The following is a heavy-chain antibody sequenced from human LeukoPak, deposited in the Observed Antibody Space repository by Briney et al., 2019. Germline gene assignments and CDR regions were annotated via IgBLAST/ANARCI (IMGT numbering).Heavy chain of an antibody. CDR3: ARDLPYCSSTSCYFIDY. CDR2: ISAYNGNT. D-gene: IGHD2-2*01. V-gene: IGHV1-18*04. Sequence: ASVKVSCKASGYTFTGYHMHWVRQAPGQGLEWMGWISAYNGNTNYAQKLQGRVTMTTDTSTSTAYMELRSLRSDDTAVYYCARDLPYCSSTSCYFIDYWGQGTLVTVSS. J-gene: IGHJ4*02. CDR1: GYTFTGYH.